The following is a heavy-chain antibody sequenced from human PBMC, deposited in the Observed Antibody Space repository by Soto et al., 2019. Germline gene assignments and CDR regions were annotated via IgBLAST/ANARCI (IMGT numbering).Heavy chain of an antibody. CDR2: IFYSGST. Sequence: SETLSLTCTVSGGSISNYYWSWIRQPPGKGLEWIGYIFYSGSTDYNPSLKSRVAISVDTSKNQFSLTLKSLTAADTAVYYCARNESDKGWFDLWGQGILVTVSS. CDR1: GGSISNYY. V-gene: IGHV4-59*12. J-gene: IGHJ5*02. D-gene: IGHD2-21*02. CDR3: ARNESDKGWFDL.